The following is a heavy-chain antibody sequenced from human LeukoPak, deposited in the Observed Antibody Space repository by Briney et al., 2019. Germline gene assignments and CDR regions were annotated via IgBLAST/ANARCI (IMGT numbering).Heavy chain of an antibody. V-gene: IGHV4-59*01. CDR3: AKPARVPHI. CDR2: IFYNGDT. CDR1: GDSITSSY. J-gene: IGHJ4*02. D-gene: IGHD2-2*01. Sequence: SETLSLTCIVSGDSITSSYWSWIRQPPGKGLEYIGYIFYNGDTNYNPSLKSRVTLSLDMSNNQVSLRLTSVTTADTAVYYCAKPARVPHIWGQGTLVTVSS.